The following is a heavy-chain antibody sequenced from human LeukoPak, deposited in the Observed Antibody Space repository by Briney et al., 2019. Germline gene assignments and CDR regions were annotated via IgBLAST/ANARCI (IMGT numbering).Heavy chain of an antibody. J-gene: IGHJ6*03. CDR2: IYYSGST. Sequence: SETLSLTCTVSGGSISSYYWSWIRQPPGKGLEWIGYIYYSGSTNYNPSLKSRVTISVDTSKNQFSLKLSSVTAADTAVYYYVRATVGATPGYYYYMDVWGKGTTVTVSS. CDR3: VRATVGATPGYYYYMDV. D-gene: IGHD1-26*01. V-gene: IGHV4-59*01. CDR1: GGSISSYY.